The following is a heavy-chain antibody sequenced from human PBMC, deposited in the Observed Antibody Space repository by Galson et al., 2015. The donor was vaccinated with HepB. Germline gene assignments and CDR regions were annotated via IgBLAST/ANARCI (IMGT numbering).Heavy chain of an antibody. D-gene: IGHD2-21*01. CDR1: GYTFTSYY. Sequence: SVKVSCKASGYTFTSYYMHWVRQAPGQGLEWMGIINPSGGSTSYVQKFQGRVTMTRDTSTSTVYMELSSLRSEDTAVYYCARGGGVLWYYYYGMDVWGQGTTVTVSS. CDR2: INPSGGST. V-gene: IGHV1-46*01. CDR3: ARGGGVLWYYYYGMDV. J-gene: IGHJ6*02.